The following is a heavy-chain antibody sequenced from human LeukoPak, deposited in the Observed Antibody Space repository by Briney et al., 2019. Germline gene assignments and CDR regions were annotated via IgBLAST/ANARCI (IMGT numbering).Heavy chain of an antibody. D-gene: IGHD6-13*01. Sequence: ASVKVSCKASGYTFTSYYMHWVRQAPGQGLEWMGIINPSGGSTSYAQKFQGRVTMTRDTSTSTVYMELSSLRSEDTAVYYCARDPFSSWGRYYFDYWGQGTLVTVSS. V-gene: IGHV1-46*01. CDR2: INPSGGST. J-gene: IGHJ4*02. CDR3: ARDPFSSWGRYYFDY. CDR1: GYTFTSYY.